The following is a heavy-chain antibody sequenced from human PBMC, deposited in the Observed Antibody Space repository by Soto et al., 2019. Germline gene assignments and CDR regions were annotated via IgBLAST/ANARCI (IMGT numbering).Heavy chain of an antibody. CDR3: AKVVKYDVLTGYYKGPDYYGMDV. D-gene: IGHD3-9*01. V-gene: IGHV3-23*01. CDR2: ISGSGGGT. Sequence: PGGSLRLSCAASGFTFSIYSMNWVRQAPGKGLEWVSVISGSGGGTHYADSVEGRFTISRDNSKNTLYLEMDSLRAEDTAVYYFAKVVKYDVLTGYYKGPDYYGMDVWGQGTTVTVSS. CDR1: GFTFSIYS. J-gene: IGHJ6*02.